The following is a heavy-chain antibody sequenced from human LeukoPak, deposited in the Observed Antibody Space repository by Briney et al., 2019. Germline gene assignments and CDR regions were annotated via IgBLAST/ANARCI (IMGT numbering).Heavy chain of an antibody. D-gene: IGHD5-24*01. Sequence: GGSLRLSCAASGFTFSSYAMSWVRQAPGKGREWVSAISGSGGSTYYADSVKGRFTISRDNSKNTLYLQMNSLRAEDTAVYYCAKDRRRDGYNRRGNYFDYWGQGTLVTVSS. J-gene: IGHJ4*02. V-gene: IGHV3-23*01. CDR1: GFTFSSYA. CDR2: ISGSGGST. CDR3: AKDRRRDGYNRRGNYFDY.